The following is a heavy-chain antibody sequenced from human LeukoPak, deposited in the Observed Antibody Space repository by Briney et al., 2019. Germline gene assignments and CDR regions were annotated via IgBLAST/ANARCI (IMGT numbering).Heavy chain of an antibody. V-gene: IGHV3-21*01. D-gene: IGHD4-17*01. CDR2: ISSSSTYI. CDR1: GFTFSHYG. J-gene: IGHJ3*02. Sequence: AGGSLRLSCAASGFTFSHYGMNWVRQAPGKGLEWVSSISSSSTYIYYADSVKGRFSISRDNAKNSLYLQMNSLRAEDTAVYYCARDRIIYGDYGDAFDIWGQGTMVTVSS. CDR3: ARDRIIYGDYGDAFDI.